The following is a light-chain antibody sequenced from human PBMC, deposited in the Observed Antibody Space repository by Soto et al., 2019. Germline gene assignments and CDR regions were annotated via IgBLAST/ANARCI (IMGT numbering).Light chain of an antibody. Sequence: QSVLTQPPSVSGAPGQRVTISCTRSSSHIGAGYDVHWYQQLPGTAPKLLIFGNSNRPSGVPDRFSGSKSGTSASLAITGLQAEDEANYYCQSYDTSLSGSRVFGTGTKVTVL. V-gene: IGLV1-40*01. CDR3: QSYDTSLSGSRV. CDR2: GNS. J-gene: IGLJ1*01. CDR1: SSHIGAGYD.